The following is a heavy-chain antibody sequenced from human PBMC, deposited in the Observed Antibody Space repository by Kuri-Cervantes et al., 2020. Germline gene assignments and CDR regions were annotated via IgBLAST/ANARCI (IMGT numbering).Heavy chain of an antibody. V-gene: IGHV1-18*01. D-gene: IGHD3-16*01. J-gene: IGHJ4*02. CDR2: ISAYNGNT. Sequence: ASVNVSCKASGYTFTSYGISWVRQAPGQGLEWMGWISAYNGNTNYAQKLQGRVTMTRNTSISTAYMELSSLRSEDTAVYYCARRCLDGGADYWGQGTLVTVSS. CDR3: ARRCLDGGADY. CDR1: GYTFTSYG.